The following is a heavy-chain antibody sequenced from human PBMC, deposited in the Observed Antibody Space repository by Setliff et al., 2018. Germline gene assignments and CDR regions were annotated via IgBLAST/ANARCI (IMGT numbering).Heavy chain of an antibody. CDR3: AGSLVGATYSVYFDY. D-gene: IGHD1-26*01. V-gene: IGHV5-51*01. CDR2: IYPGDSHT. Sequence: GESLKISCKGSGYSFSNFWIGWVRQMPGKGLEWMGIIYPGDSHTRYSPSFQGQVTMSADKSINTAYLQWSNLKASDTAIYYCAGSLVGATYSVYFDYWG. J-gene: IGHJ4*01. CDR1: GYSFSNFW.